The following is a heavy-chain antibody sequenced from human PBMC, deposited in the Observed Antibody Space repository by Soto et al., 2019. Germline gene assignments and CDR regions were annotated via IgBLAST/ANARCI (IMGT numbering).Heavy chain of an antibody. D-gene: IGHD3-10*01. V-gene: IGHV1-18*01. CDR2: TSAYNGNT. Sequence: QVQLVQSGAEVRKPGASVKVSCKASGYTFTTYGISWVRQAPGQGLEWMGWTSAYNGNTNYAQKFQGRVTMTTNTSTTTAYMDLRSLKSDDTAMYHCARDYYGSGRLNAHNWFDPWGQGTLVTVSS. CDR1: GYTFTTYG. CDR3: ARDYYGSGRLNAHNWFDP. J-gene: IGHJ5*02.